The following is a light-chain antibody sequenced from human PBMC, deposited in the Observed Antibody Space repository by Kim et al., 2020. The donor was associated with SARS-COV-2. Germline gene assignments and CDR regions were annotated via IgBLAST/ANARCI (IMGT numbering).Light chain of an antibody. CDR1: LSDVGGYNH. CDR2: EVN. Sequence: QSVTISCTGTLSDVGGYNHVSWYQQHPGQAPKLMIYEVNKRPSGVPDRVSGSKSGNTASLTVSGLQADDEADYYCSSYAGSNNYVFGSGTKVTVL. CDR3: SSYAGSNNYV. J-gene: IGLJ1*01. V-gene: IGLV2-8*01.